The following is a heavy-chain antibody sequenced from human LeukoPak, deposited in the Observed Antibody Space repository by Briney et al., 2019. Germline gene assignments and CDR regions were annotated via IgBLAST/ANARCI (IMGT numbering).Heavy chain of an antibody. Sequence: ASVTVSCKASGYTFTSYYMHWVRQAPGQGLEWMGIINPSGGSTSYAQKFQGRVTMTRDTSTSTVYMELSSLRSEDTAAYYCARAGMTTIFDYWGQGTLVTVSS. J-gene: IGHJ4*02. V-gene: IGHV1-46*03. CDR2: INPSGGST. D-gene: IGHD2-21*02. CDR1: GYTFTSYY. CDR3: ARAGMTTIFDY.